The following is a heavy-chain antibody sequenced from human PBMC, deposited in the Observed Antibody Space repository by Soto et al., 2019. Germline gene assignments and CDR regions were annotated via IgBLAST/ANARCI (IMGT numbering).Heavy chain of an antibody. J-gene: IGHJ1*01. V-gene: IGHV3-30-3*01. D-gene: IGHD3-10*01. Sequence: PGGSLRLSCAASGFTFSSYAMSWVRQAPGKGLEWVAVISYDGSNKYYADSVKGRFTISRDNSKNTLYLQMNSLRAEDTAVYYCASPSEYYYGSGSYPQYFQHWGQGTLVTVSS. CDR1: GFTFSSYA. CDR2: ISYDGSNK. CDR3: ASPSEYYYGSGSYPQYFQH.